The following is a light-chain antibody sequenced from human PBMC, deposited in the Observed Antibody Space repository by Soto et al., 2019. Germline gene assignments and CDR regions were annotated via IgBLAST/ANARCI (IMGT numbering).Light chain of an antibody. CDR2: EVS. J-gene: IGLJ1*01. CDR1: SSDVGAYKY. V-gene: IGLV2-14*01. Sequence: QSVLTQPASVSGSPGQSITISCTGTSSDVGAYKYVSWYQQHPGKAPKVMIYEVSNRPSGVSYRFSGSKSGSTASLTISGLPAEDGAGYYCSSYTRNRTYVFGTGNKVTV. CDR3: SSYTRNRTYV.